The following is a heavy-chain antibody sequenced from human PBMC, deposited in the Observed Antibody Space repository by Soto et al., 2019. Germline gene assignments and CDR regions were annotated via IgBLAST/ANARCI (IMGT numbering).Heavy chain of an antibody. Sequence: QVQLVESGGGVVQPGRSLRLSCAASGFTFNSYGMHWVRQGPGNGLEWVAFISYDSTKTYYADSVKGRFTISRDNSNSALYVQMNSLTGEDTAVYYCARARNTWSYYHDSSLDVWGQETTVTVSS. CDR1: GFTFNSYG. CDR3: ARARNTWSYYHDSSLDV. D-gene: IGHD1-1*01. J-gene: IGHJ6*02. CDR2: ISYDSTKT. V-gene: IGHV3-30*03.